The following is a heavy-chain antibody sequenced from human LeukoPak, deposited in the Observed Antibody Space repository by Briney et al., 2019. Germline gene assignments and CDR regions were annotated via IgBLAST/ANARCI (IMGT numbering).Heavy chain of an antibody. CDR3: ARDPGYDYVWGSFFDY. V-gene: IGHV1-69*06. CDR2: IIPIFGTA. J-gene: IGHJ4*02. Sequence: RASVKVSCKASGGTFSSYAISWVRQAPGQGLEWMGGIIPIFGTANYAQKFQGRVTITADKSTSTAYMELSSLRPEDTAVYYCARDPGYDYVWGSFFDYWGQGTLVTVSS. D-gene: IGHD3-16*01. CDR1: GGTFSSYA.